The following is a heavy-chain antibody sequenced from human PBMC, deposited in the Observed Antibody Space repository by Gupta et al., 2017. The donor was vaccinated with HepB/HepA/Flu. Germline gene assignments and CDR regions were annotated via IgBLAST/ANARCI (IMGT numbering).Heavy chain of an antibody. Sequence: TGSGGSISSGGYYWSWIRQHPGKGLEWIGYIYYSGSTYYNPSLKSRVTISVDTSKNQFSLKLSSVTAADTAVYYCARASAAGICFDYWGQGTLVTVSS. J-gene: IGHJ4*02. D-gene: IGHD6-19*01. V-gene: IGHV4-31*02. CDR1: GGSISSGGYY. CDR2: IYYSGST. CDR3: ARASAAGICFDY.